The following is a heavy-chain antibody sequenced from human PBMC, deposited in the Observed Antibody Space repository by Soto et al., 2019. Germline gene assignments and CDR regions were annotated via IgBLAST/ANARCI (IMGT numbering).Heavy chain of an antibody. D-gene: IGHD6-6*01. Sequence: EVQVVESGGGLVQPGGSLRLSCAASGFTFSRYDMHWVCQATGRGLEWVSGIGTSGDTYYAGSVKGRFTISRENAKNSVYLQMNSLRAGDTAVYYCTRGALGFVPWGQGTLVAVSS. CDR2: IGTSGDT. V-gene: IGHV3-13*04. J-gene: IGHJ5*02. CDR1: GFTFSRYD. CDR3: TRGALGFVP.